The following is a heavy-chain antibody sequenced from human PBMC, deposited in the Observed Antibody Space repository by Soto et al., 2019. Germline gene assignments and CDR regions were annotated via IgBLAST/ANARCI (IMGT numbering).Heavy chain of an antibody. CDR3: ARSLYSTYDFAY. J-gene: IGHJ4*02. CDR2: INTDNGNT. V-gene: IGHV1-3*04. D-gene: IGHD5-12*01. CDR1: GYTFTTYV. Sequence: GASVKVSCKASGYTFTTYVMYWVRQAPGQRLEWTGRINTDNGNTEYSQKFQGRVTITRDTSASTAYMELSSLRSEDTAVYYCARSLYSTYDFAYWGQGTLVTVSS.